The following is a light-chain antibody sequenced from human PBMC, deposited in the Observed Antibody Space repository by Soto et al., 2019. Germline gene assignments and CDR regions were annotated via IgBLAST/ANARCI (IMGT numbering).Light chain of an antibody. V-gene: IGKV1-39*01. J-gene: IGKJ5*01. CDR2: AAS. CDR1: QSISSY. CDR3: QQSYSTPIT. Sequence: DIQMTQSPSSLSESAGDRVTITCRASQSISSYLNWYQQKPGKAPKLLIYAASSLQSGVPSRFSGSGSGTDFTLTISSLQPEDFATYYCQQSYSTPITFGQGTRLEI.